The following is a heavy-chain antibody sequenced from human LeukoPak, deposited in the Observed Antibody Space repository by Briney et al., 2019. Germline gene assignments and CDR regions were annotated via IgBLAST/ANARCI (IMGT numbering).Heavy chain of an antibody. V-gene: IGHV1-2*02. D-gene: IGHD2-21*02. Sequence: ASVKVSCKASGYTFTGYYMHWVRQAPGQGLEWMGWINPNSGGTNYAQKFQGRVTMTRDTSISTAYMGLSSLRSEDTAVYYCARFRYCGGDCHYYFDYWGQGTLVTVSS. CDR1: GYTFTGYY. J-gene: IGHJ4*02. CDR3: ARFRYCGGDCHYYFDY. CDR2: INPNSGGT.